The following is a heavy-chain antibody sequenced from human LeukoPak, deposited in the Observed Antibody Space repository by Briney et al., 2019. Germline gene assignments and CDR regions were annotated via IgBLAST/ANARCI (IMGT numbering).Heavy chain of an antibody. CDR3: TRSDCSSGRCPGFDN. D-gene: IGHD2-15*01. J-gene: IGHJ4*02. V-gene: IGHV6-1*01. CDR1: GDSVSSNSAA. Sequence: SQTLSLTCGISGDSVSSNSAAWNWIRQSPSRGLEWLGRTYYRSKWFNNYAPSVKSRIIINPDTPKNQVSLQLNSVTPEDTAVYYCTRSDCSSGRCPGFDNWGQGTLVTVSS. CDR2: TYYRSKWFN.